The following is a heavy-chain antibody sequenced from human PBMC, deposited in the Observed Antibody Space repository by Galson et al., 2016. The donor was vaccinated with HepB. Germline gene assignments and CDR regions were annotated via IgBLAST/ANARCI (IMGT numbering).Heavy chain of an antibody. CDR2: TYYRSKWNN. D-gene: IGHD6-19*01. Sequence: CAISGDSVSSNSAAWNWIRQSPSRGLEWLGRTYYRSKWNNDYAASVKSRISINPDTSKNQFSLQLNSVTPEDTAVYYCATSLPGSGSGLGYWGPGTLVTVSS. CDR3: ATSLPGSGSGLGY. V-gene: IGHV6-1*01. CDR1: GDSVSSNSAA. J-gene: IGHJ4*02.